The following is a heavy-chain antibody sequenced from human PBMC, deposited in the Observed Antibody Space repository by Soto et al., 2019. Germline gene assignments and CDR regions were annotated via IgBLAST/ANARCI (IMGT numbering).Heavy chain of an antibody. CDR3: ARANMAAVDY. V-gene: IGHV4-30-4*01. Sequence: SETLSLTCTVSGGSISSGDYYWSWIRQPPGKGLEWIGYIYYSGSTDYNPSLKSRLTISVDTSKNQFSLKLSSVTAADTAVYYCARANMAAVDYWGQGTLVTVSS. D-gene: IGHD6-13*01. CDR1: GGSISSGDYY. CDR2: IYYSGST. J-gene: IGHJ4*02.